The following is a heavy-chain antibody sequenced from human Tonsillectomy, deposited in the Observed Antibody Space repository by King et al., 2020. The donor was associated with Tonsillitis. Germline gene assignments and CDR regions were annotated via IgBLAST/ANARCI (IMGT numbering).Heavy chain of an antibody. J-gene: IGHJ3*02. Sequence: VQLVESGGGLVQPGGSLRLSCAASGFIFSSYEMNWVRQAPGKGLEWGSYISSSGSTIHYADSVKGRFTISRDNAKNSLHLQMNSLRAEDTAVYYCGREPRLLWFGEITPGAFDIWGQGTMVTVSS. CDR3: GREPRLLWFGEITPGAFDI. CDR1: GFIFSSYE. CDR2: ISSSGSTI. D-gene: IGHD3-10*01. V-gene: IGHV3-48*03.